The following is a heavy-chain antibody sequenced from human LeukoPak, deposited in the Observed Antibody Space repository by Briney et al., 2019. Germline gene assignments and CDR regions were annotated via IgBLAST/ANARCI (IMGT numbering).Heavy chain of an antibody. CDR3: ASGYSSGWSYFDY. Sequence: GGSLRLSCAASGVTFSSYSMNWVRQAPGKGLEWVSYISSSSTIYYADSVKGRFTISRDNAKNSLYLQMNSLRAEDTAVYYCASGYSSGWSYFDYWGQGTLVTVSS. D-gene: IGHD6-19*01. J-gene: IGHJ4*02. CDR2: ISSSSTI. CDR1: GVTFSSYS. V-gene: IGHV3-48*01.